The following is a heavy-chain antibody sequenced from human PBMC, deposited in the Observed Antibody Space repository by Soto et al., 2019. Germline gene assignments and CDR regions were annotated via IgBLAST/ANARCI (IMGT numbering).Heavy chain of an antibody. CDR1: GFTISSNY. V-gene: IGHV3-66*01. CDR2: IYSGGNT. D-gene: IGHD6-13*01. CDR3: ARWAAEADY. J-gene: IGHJ4*02. Sequence: GGSLRLSCAASGFTISSNYMSWVRQAPGKGLEWVSVIYSGGNTYYADSVKGRFTISRDNSRNTLYLQMNSLRAEDTAVYYCARWAAEADYWGQGTLVTVSS.